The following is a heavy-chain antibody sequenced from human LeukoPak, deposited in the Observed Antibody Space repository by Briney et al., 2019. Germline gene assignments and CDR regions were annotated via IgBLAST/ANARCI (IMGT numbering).Heavy chain of an antibody. J-gene: IGHJ5*02. D-gene: IGHD3-22*01. V-gene: IGHV4-34*01. CDR3: ARGRRYYYDSSGYYWFDP. CDR1: GGSFSGYY. CDR2: INHSGST. Sequence: SETLSLTCAVYGGSFSGYYWSWIRQPPGKGLEWIGEINHSGSTNYNPSLKSRVTISVDTSKNQFSLKLSSVTAADTAVYYCARGRRYYYDSSGYYWFDPWGQGTLVTVSS.